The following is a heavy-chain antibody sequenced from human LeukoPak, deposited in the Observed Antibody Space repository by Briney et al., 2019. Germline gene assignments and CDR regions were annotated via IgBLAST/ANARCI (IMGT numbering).Heavy chain of an antibody. D-gene: IGHD6-13*01. Sequence: PGGSLRLSCAASGFTVSSNYMSWVRQAPGKGLEWVSVIYSGGSTYYADSVKGRFTISRDNSKNTLYLQMNSLRAEDTAVYYCARDDIAAAGPGTIDYWGQGTLVTVSS. V-gene: IGHV3-53*01. CDR1: GFTVSSNY. CDR2: IYSGGST. J-gene: IGHJ4*02. CDR3: ARDDIAAAGPGTIDY.